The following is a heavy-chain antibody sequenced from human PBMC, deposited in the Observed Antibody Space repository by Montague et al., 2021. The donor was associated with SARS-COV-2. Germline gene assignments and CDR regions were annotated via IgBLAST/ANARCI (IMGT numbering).Heavy chain of an antibody. D-gene: IGHD4-17*01. CDR3: ARDPHDYGWFDP. V-gene: IGHV4-59*12. CDR1: GGSLNNYF. CDR2: ISDSGST. J-gene: IGHJ5*02. Sequence: SETLSLTCTVSGGSLNNYFWSWIRQPPGKGLEWVGYISDSGSTKYNPSLQSRVTISVDTARNQFSLKLLSVTAADTAVYYCARDPHDYGWFDPWGQGTLVTVSS.